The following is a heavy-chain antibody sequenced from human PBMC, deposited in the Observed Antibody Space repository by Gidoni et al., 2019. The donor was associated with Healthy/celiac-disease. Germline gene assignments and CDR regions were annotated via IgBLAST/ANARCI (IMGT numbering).Heavy chain of an antibody. CDR1: GGSFSCYY. CDR3: ARRIAARTFDY. V-gene: IGHV4-34*01. CDR2: INHSGST. Sequence: QVQLQQWGAGLLKPSETLSLTCAVYGGSFSCYYWSWIRQPPGKGLEWIGEINHSGSTNYNPSLKSRVTISVDTPKNQFSLKLSSVTAADTAVYYCARRIAARTFDYWGQGTLDTVSS. D-gene: IGHD6-6*01. J-gene: IGHJ4*02.